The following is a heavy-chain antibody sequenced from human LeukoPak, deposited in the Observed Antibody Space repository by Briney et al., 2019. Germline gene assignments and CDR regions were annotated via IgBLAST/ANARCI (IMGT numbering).Heavy chain of an antibody. D-gene: IGHD1/OR15-1a*01. J-gene: IGHJ3*02. CDR3: ARDLPRVNKLAFDI. CDR1: GFTFSDYY. Sequence: GGSLRLSCAASGFTFSDYYMSWIRQAPGKGLEWVSYISSSGSTIYYADSVKGRFTISRDNAKNSLYLQMNSLRAEDTAVYYCARDLPRVNKLAFDIWGQGTMVTVSS. CDR2: ISSSGSTI. V-gene: IGHV3-11*04.